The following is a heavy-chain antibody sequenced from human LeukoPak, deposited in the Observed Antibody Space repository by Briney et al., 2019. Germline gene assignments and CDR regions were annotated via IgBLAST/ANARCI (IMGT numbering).Heavy chain of an antibody. CDR1: GFTFSSYA. D-gene: IGHD4-17*01. V-gene: IGHV3-23*01. J-gene: IGHJ5*02. CDR3: AKDKGYGDYGWFDP. Sequence: PGGSLRLSCAASGFTFSSYAMSWVRQAPGKGLEWVPAISGSGGSTYYADSVKGRFTISRDNSKNTLYLQMNSLRAEDTAVYYCAKDKGYGDYGWFDPWGQGTLVTVSS. CDR2: ISGSGGST.